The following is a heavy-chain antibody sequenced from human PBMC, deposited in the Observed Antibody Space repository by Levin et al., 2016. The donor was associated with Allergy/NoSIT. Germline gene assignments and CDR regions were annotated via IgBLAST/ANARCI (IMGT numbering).Heavy chain of an antibody. Sequence: WIRQPPGKALEWIGYIYYTEKSTKYNPSLESRVSISLDTSKNQVSLQLSSVTAADTAVYYCARHSSGWWHFHHWGQGTLVTVSS. J-gene: IGHJ1*01. D-gene: IGHD6-19*01. CDR2: IYYTEKST. CDR3: ARHSSGWWHFHH. V-gene: IGHV4-59*08.